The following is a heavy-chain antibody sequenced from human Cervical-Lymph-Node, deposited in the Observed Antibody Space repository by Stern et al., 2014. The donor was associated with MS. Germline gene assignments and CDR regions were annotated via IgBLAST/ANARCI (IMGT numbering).Heavy chain of an antibody. CDR2: INPNSGAT. Sequence: QVQLVQSGAAVKKPGASVKVSCEASGYTFTGYYMHWVRQAPGQGLEWMGWINPNSGATKSAQKFQDRVTMTRDTSIATAYLDLSKLRSDDTAVYYCAREGDIAASGMFDFWCPGTLVTVSA. CDR3: AREGDIAASGMFDF. V-gene: IGHV1-2*02. D-gene: IGHD6-13*01. CDR1: GYTFTGYY. J-gene: IGHJ4*02.